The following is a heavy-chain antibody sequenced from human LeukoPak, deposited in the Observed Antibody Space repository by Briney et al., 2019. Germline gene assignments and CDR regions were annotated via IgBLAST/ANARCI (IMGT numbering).Heavy chain of an antibody. J-gene: IGHJ6*02. CDR1: GGSFSGYY. V-gene: IGHV4-34*01. CDR3: ARAGLGYSSSWYYYYYYGMDV. Sequence: PSETLSLTCAVYGGSFSGYYWSWIRQPPGKGLEWIGEINHSGSTNYNPSLKSRVTISVDTSKNQFSLKLSSVTAADTAVYYCARAGLGYSSSWYYYYYYGMDVWGQGTTVTVSS. D-gene: IGHD6-13*01. CDR2: INHSGST.